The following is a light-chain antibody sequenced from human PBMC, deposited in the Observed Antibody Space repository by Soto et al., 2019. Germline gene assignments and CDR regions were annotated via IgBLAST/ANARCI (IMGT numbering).Light chain of an antibody. CDR1: SSDVGGYTY. CDR2: DVS. J-gene: IGLJ3*02. CDR3: VSYTTTSTLVV. V-gene: IGLV2-14*01. Sequence: QSALTQPASMSGSPGQSITISCTGISSDVGGYTYVSWYQQHPGKAPKLMISDVSNRPSGVSNRSSASKSGNTASLTISGLQAEDEADYYCVSYTTTSTLVVFGGGTKLTVL.